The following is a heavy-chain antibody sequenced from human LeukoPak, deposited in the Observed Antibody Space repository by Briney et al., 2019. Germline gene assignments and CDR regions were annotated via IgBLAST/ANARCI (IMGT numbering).Heavy chain of an antibody. V-gene: IGHV1-2*02. CDR2: INPNSGGT. J-gene: IGHJ5*02. CDR1: GYTFTGYY. CDR3: ARALGYYSSTSCFAWFDP. D-gene: IGHD2-2*01. Sequence: ASVKVSCKASGYTFTGYYMHWVRQAPGQGLEWMGWINPNSGGTNYAQKFQGRVTMTRDTSISTAYMELSRLRSDDTAVYYCARALGYYSSTSCFAWFDPWGQGTLVTVSS.